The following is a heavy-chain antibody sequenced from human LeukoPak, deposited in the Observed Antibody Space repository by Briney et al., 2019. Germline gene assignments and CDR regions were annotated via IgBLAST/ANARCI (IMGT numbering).Heavy chain of an antibody. D-gene: IGHD3-9*01. CDR3: AKDLLFSRYDILTGFDY. Sequence: GGSLRLSCAASGFTFSSHAMSWVRQAPGKGLEWVSAISGSGGSTYYADSVKGRFTISRDNSKNTLYLQMNSLRAEDTAVYYCAKDLLFSRYDILTGFDYWGQGTLVTVSS. V-gene: IGHV3-23*01. CDR2: ISGSGGST. CDR1: GFTFSSHA. J-gene: IGHJ4*02.